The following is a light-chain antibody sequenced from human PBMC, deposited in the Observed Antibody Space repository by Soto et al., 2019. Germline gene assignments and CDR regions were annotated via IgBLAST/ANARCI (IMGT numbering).Light chain of an antibody. V-gene: IGLV2-14*01. Sequence: QSALTQPASVSGSPGQSITVSCTGTSSDVGGYNYVSWYQQHPGKAPKLIIFEVSLRPSAVSNRFSASKSGNTASLTISGLQAEDEADYYCSSYTSSSTLYVFGTGTKVTVL. CDR3: SSYTSSSTLYV. CDR1: SSDVGGYNY. CDR2: EVS. J-gene: IGLJ1*01.